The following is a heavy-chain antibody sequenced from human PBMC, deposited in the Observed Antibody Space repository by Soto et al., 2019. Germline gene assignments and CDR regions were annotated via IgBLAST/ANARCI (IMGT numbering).Heavy chain of an antibody. CDR1: GGSISSGDYY. V-gene: IGHV4-30-4*01. CDR3: ARGGYCISTCFQHPLYNWLDP. CDR2: IYYSGST. Sequence: PSETLSLTCTVSGGSISSGDYYWSWIRQPPGKGLEWIGYIYYSGSTYYNPSLKSRVTISVDTSKNQFSLKLSSVTAADTAVYYCARGGYCISTCFQHPLYNWLDPWCQGTLVTVSS. J-gene: IGHJ5*02. D-gene: IGHD2-2*01.